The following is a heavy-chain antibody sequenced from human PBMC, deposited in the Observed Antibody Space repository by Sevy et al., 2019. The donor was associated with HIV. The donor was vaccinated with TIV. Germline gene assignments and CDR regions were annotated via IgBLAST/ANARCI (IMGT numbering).Heavy chain of an antibody. J-gene: IGHJ4*02. D-gene: IGHD4-17*01. Sequence: GGSLRLSCAAYGFTFGYHSMNWVRQAPGKGLEWVSSMSSTGQYIYYADSVKGRFTISRDNAKNSLFLEMNSLRADDTAVYYCARTAKYNDYGLDYWGQGAVVTVSS. V-gene: IGHV3-21*01. CDR1: GFTFGYHS. CDR2: MSSTGQYI. CDR3: ARTAKYNDYGLDY.